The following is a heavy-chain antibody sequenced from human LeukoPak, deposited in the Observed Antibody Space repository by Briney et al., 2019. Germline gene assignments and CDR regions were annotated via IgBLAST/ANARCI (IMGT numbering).Heavy chain of an antibody. V-gene: IGHV1-69*13. D-gene: IGHD5-12*01. Sequence: ASVKVSCKASGSTFSSYAISWVRQAPGQGLEWMGGIIPIFGTANYAQKFQGRVTITADESTSTAYMELSSLRSEDTAVYYCASLWGSKQVATEGWGQGTLVTVSS. CDR2: IIPIFGTA. J-gene: IGHJ4*02. CDR3: ASLWGSKQVATEG. CDR1: GSTFSSYA.